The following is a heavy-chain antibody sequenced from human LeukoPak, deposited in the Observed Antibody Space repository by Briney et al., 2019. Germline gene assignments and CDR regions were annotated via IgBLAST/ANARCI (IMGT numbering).Heavy chain of an antibody. J-gene: IGHJ4*02. CDR3: ARDQGSGKLDY. V-gene: IGHV3-11*04. D-gene: IGHD1-26*01. CDR1: GFTFSDHY. Sequence: GGSLRLSCAASGFTFSDHYMSWIRQAPGKGLEWVSYISSSGNTRYYADSVKGRFTISRDNAKNSLYLQMNSLRAEDTAVYYCARDQGSGKLDYWGQGTLVTVSS. CDR2: ISSSGNTR.